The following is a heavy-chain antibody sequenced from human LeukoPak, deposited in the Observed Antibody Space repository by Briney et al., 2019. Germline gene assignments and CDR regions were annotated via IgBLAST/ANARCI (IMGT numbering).Heavy chain of an antibody. Sequence: GASVKVSCKASGYTFTNYGFTWARRAPGQGLEWLGWISAYNGDTKYAQKVQGRVTLTTDTSTSTAYMELRSLTSDDTAVYYCARDPSTGMASGRHDYWGQGTLVTVSS. CDR3: ARDPSTGMASGRHDY. V-gene: IGHV1-18*01. CDR2: ISAYNGDT. J-gene: IGHJ4*02. CDR1: GYTFTNYG. D-gene: IGHD5-18*01.